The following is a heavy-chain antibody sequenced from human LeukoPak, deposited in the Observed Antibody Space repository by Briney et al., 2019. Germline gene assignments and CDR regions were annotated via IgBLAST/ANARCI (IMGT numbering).Heavy chain of an antibody. CDR3: ARTIAAAGNDAFDI. V-gene: IGHV1-2*02. CDR2: INPNSGDT. D-gene: IGHD6-13*01. Sequence: ASVKVSCKASGYTFTDYYIHWVRQAPGQGLGWMGWINPNSGDTNYAQKFQGRVTMTRDTSISTAYMELSRLRSDDTAVYYCARTIAAAGNDAFDIWRQGTMVTVSS. CDR1: GYTFTDYY. J-gene: IGHJ3*02.